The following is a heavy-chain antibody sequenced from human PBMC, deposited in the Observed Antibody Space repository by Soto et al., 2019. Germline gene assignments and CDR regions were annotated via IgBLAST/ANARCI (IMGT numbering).Heavy chain of an antibody. CDR3: ARSVLERRRSRLAP. Sequence: ASVKVSCKASGGTFSSYAISWVRQAPGQGLEWMGGIIPIFGTANYAQKFQGRVTITADESTSTAYMELSSLRSEDTAVYYCARSVLERRRSRLAPWGQGTLVTVSS. CDR1: GGTFSSYA. D-gene: IGHD1-1*01. J-gene: IGHJ5*02. V-gene: IGHV1-69*13. CDR2: IIPIFGTA.